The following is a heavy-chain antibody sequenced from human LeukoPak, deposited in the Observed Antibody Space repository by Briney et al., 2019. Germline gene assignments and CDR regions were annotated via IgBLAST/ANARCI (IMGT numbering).Heavy chain of an antibody. CDR3: ATYDSWSGYNIAY. CDR1: GFTLSSRW. CDR2: INRDGSEK. D-gene: IGHD3-3*01. J-gene: IGHJ4*02. V-gene: IGHV3-7*03. Sequence: GGSLRLSCVVSGFTLSSRWMMWVRQAPGEGLEWMTNINRDGSEKNYVDSVKGRFTITGDNAENSLYLQMNSLKIEDSAIYYCATYDSWSGYNIAYWGQGTLVTVSS.